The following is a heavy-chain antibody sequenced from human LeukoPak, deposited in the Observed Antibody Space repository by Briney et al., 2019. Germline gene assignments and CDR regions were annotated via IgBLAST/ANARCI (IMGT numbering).Heavy chain of an antibody. CDR1: GFTFSSYW. V-gene: IGHV3-7*01. D-gene: IGHD1-26*01. Sequence: GGSLRLSCAASGFTFSSYWMSWVRQAPGKGLEWVANIKQDGSEKYYVDSVKGRFTISRDNAKNSLYLQMNSLRAEDTAVYYCARFDGWARLGGYQPRGYYFDYWGQGTLVTVSS. CDR2: IKQDGSEK. J-gene: IGHJ4*02. CDR3: ARFDGWARLGGYQPRGYYFDY.